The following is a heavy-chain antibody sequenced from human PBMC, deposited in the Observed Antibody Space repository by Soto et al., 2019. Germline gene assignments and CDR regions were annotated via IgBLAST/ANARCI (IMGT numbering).Heavy chain of an antibody. CDR1: GGSISSYY. D-gene: IGHD3-3*01. J-gene: IGHJ6*03. CDR3: ARAIRFLEWFNYYYCMDV. V-gene: IGHV4-59*01. CDR2: IYYSGST. Sequence: QVQLQESGPGLVKPSETLSLTCTVSGGSISSYYWSWIRQPPGKGLEWSGDIYYSGSTNYNPSLQSRVNRRVATPTNQFALKLSSVTAADTAVYYCARAIRFLEWFNYYYCMDVWGKGTTVTVSS.